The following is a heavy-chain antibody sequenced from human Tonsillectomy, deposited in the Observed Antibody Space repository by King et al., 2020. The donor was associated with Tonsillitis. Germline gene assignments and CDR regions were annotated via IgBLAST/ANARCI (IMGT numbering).Heavy chain of an antibody. J-gene: IGHJ4*02. D-gene: IGHD6-13*01. V-gene: IGHV3-15*01. CDR3: RSEGIDQIYYFDY. CDR2: IKTKTDGGTT. Sequence: VQLVESGGGLVKPGGSLRLSCAASGFPFSNAWMSWVRQAPGKGLEWVGRIKTKTDGGTTDYAAPVKGRFTISRDDSKNTLYLQMNSLKTEDTAVYYCRSEGIDQIYYFDYWGQGTLDIVSS. CDR1: GFPFSNAW.